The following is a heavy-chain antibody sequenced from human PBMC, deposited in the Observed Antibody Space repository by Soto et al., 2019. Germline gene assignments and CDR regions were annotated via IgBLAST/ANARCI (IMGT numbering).Heavy chain of an antibody. CDR2: INHSGSI. Sequence: ASETLSLTCAVYGGSFSGYYWSWIRQPPGKGLEWIGEINHSGSINYNPSLKSRVTISVDTSKNQFSLKLSSVTAADTAVYYCARGSIYNFDSSGTELWFDPWGQGALVTVSS. CDR3: ARGSIYNFDSSGTELWFDP. CDR1: GGSFSGYY. D-gene: IGHD6-19*01. V-gene: IGHV4-34*01. J-gene: IGHJ5*02.